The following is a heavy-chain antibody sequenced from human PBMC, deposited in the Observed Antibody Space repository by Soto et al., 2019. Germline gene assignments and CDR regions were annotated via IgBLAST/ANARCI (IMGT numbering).Heavy chain of an antibody. CDR3: ARKGCNSTSCYPSFDY. Sequence: SETLSLTCAVSGGSISRSNWGGWVRQPPGKGLEWIGEILHSGSTNYNPSLKSRVTISVDKSKNQFSLRLSSVTAADTAVYYCARKGCNSTSCYPSFDYWGQGTLVTVSS. V-gene: IGHV4-4*02. CDR1: GGSISRSNW. CDR2: ILHSGST. D-gene: IGHD2-2*01. J-gene: IGHJ4*02.